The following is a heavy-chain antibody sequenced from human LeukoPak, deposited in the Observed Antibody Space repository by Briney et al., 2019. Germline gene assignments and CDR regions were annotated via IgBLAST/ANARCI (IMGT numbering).Heavy chain of an antibody. V-gene: IGHV1-69*13. CDR3: ARLPSDIAVAGTYYFDY. J-gene: IGHJ4*02. CDR2: IIPIFGTA. Sequence: ASVKVSCKASGGTFSSYAIGWVRQAPGQGLEWMGGIIPIFGTANYAQKFQGRVTITADESTSTAYMELSSLRSEDTAVYYCARLPSDIAVAGTYYFDYWGQGTLVTVPS. D-gene: IGHD6-19*01. CDR1: GGTFSSYA.